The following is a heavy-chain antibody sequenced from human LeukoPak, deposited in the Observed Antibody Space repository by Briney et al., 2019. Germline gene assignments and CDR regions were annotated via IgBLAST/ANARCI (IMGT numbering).Heavy chain of an antibody. Sequence: SETLSLTCAVFGGSFDGYYWSWIRQSPGKGLEWIGEITYDGRTKYNPSLRSRVSISVDTSKIQFSLNLTSVTAADTAIYYCARGLASGYPPIPFDYWGQGTQVTVSS. CDR1: GGSFDGYY. V-gene: IGHV4-34*01. D-gene: IGHD3-3*01. J-gene: IGHJ4*02. CDR2: ITYDGRT. CDR3: ARGLASGYPPIPFDY.